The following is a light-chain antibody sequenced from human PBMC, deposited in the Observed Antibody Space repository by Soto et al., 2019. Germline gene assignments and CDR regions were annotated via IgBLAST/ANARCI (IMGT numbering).Light chain of an antibody. J-gene: IGKJ3*01. CDR2: LGS. V-gene: IGKV2-28*01. Sequence: DIVMTQSPLSLPVTPGEPASISCRSSQSLLHSSGYNYLDWYLQKPGQSPQLLIYLGSNRASGVPDRFSRSGSGTDFTLKISRVEAEDVGVYYCLQALHTPLFTFGPGTKVDIK. CDR1: QSLLHSSGYNY. CDR3: LQALHTPLFT.